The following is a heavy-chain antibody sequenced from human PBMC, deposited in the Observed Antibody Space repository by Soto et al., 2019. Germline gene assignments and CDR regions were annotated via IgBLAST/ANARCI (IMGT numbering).Heavy chain of an antibody. CDR2: LRGDGSNT. D-gene: IGHD3-22*01. CDR1: GFTFSNFA. J-gene: IGHJ4*02. CDR3: AKARPVYFYDSAGYAFDH. Sequence: EVQLLESGGGLVQRGGSLRLSCAASGFTFSNFAMSWVRQAPGKGLAWVSGLRGDGSNTYYADSVKGRFTISRDNSKTTLYLQMESLRAEDTARYCCAKARPVYFYDSAGYAFDHWGQGALVTVSS. V-gene: IGHV3-23*01.